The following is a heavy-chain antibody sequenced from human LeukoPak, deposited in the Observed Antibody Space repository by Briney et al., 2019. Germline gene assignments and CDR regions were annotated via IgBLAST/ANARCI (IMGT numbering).Heavy chain of an antibody. D-gene: IGHD3-9*01. J-gene: IGHJ4*02. CDR3: ARSRDILTGYYYY. Sequence: GASVKVSCKASGNTFTSYDINWVRQATGQGLEWMGWMNPNSGNTGYAQKFQGRVTMTRNTSISTAYMELSSLRSEDTAVYYCARSRDILTGYYYYWGQGTLVTVSS. V-gene: IGHV1-8*01. CDR1: GNTFTSYD. CDR2: MNPNSGNT.